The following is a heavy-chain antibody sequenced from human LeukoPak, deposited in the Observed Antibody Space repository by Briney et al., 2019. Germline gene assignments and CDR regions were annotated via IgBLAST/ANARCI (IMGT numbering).Heavy chain of an antibody. Sequence: ASVKVSCKASGYTFTSYGISWVRQAPGQGLEWMGWISAYNGNTNYAQKLQGRVAMTTDTSTSTAYMELRSLRSDDTAVYYCARDWMSSGPYYFDYWGQGTLVTVSS. V-gene: IGHV1-18*01. J-gene: IGHJ4*02. D-gene: IGHD6-19*01. CDR2: ISAYNGNT. CDR1: GYTFTSYG. CDR3: ARDWMSSGPYYFDY.